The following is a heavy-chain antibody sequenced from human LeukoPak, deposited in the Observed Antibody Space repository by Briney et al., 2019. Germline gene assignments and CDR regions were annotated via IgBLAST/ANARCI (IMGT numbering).Heavy chain of an antibody. CDR2: INDSGTT. Sequence: PSETLSLTCAVSGGSITSHSWWSWLRQPPGEGLEWIGYINDSGTTNYNPSLKSRVTISVDRSENRFSLKMKSVTAADTAEYYCARHVGLSSSTADYFDYWGQGTLVTVSS. J-gene: IGHJ4*02. V-gene: IGHV4-59*08. CDR3: ARHVGLSSSTADYFDY. CDR1: GGSITSHSW. D-gene: IGHD6-6*01.